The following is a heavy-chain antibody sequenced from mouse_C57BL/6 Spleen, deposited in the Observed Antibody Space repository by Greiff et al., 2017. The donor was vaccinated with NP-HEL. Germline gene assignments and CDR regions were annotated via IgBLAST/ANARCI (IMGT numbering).Heavy chain of an antibody. Sequence: VQLVESGAELARPGASVKLSCKASGYTFTSYGISWVKQRTGQGLEWIGEIYPRSGNTYYNEKFKGKATLTADKSSSTAYMELRSLTSEDSAVYFCARGNDYDGGPLYAMDYWGQGTSVTVSS. V-gene: IGHV1-81*01. CDR3: ARGNDYDGGPLYAMDY. CDR1: GYTFTSYG. CDR2: IYPRSGNT. D-gene: IGHD2-4*01. J-gene: IGHJ4*01.